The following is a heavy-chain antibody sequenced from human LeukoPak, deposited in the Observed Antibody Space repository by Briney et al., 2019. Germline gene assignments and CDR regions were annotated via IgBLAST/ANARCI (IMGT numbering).Heavy chain of an antibody. V-gene: IGHV4-59*01. J-gene: IGHJ2*01. Sequence: SETLSLTCTVSGGSINSYYWTWIRQPPGKGLEWIGYIYYSGSTNYNPSLKSRVTISVDTSKNQFSLKLSSVTAADTAVYYCARDRTVVTPGWYFDLWGRGTLVTVSS. CDR2: IYYSGST. CDR1: GGSINSYY. D-gene: IGHD4-23*01. CDR3: ARDRTVVTPGWYFDL.